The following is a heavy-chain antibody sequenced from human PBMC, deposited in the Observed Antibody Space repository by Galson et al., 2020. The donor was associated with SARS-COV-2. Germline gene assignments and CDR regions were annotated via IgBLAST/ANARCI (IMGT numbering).Heavy chain of an antibody. D-gene: IGHD5-12*01. J-gene: IGHJ4*02. CDR3: AHRQNIEYSFDY. CDR2: IYWDDDK. CDR1: GFSLSTSGVG. Sequence: SGPTLVKPTQTLTLTCTFSGFSLSTSGVGVGWIRQPPGKALEWLALIYWDDDKRYSPSLKSRLTITKDTSKNQVVLTMTKMDPVDTATYYCAHRQNIEYSFDYWGQGTLVTVSS. V-gene: IGHV2-5*02.